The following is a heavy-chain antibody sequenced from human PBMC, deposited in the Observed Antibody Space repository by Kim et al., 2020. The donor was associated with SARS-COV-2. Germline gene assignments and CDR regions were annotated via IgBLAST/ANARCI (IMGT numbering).Heavy chain of an antibody. CDR3: ARANAPYDFWSVSGLNWFDP. CDR1: GYTFTSYD. D-gene: IGHD3-3*01. Sequence: ASVKVSCKASGYTFTSYDINWVRQATGQGLEWMGWMNPNSGNTGYAQKFQGRVTMTRNTSISTAYMELSSLRSEDTAVYYCARANAPYDFWSVSGLNWFDPWGQGTLVTVSS. V-gene: IGHV1-8*01. CDR2: MNPNSGNT. J-gene: IGHJ5*02.